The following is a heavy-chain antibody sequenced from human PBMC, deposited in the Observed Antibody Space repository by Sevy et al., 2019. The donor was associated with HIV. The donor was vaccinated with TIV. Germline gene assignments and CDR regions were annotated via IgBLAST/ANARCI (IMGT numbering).Heavy chain of an antibody. Sequence: GGSLRLSCAPSGFTVSRNFMSWIRQAPGKGLEWVSIIYSDGTTFYADSVKGRFTISRDNSRNTLYLQMNTLRAEDTAVYYCVGADRPNQGDFWGQGTLVTVSS. CDR2: IYSDGTT. CDR3: VGADRPNQGDF. D-gene: IGHD6-6*01. CDR1: GFTVSRNF. J-gene: IGHJ4*02. V-gene: IGHV3-53*01.